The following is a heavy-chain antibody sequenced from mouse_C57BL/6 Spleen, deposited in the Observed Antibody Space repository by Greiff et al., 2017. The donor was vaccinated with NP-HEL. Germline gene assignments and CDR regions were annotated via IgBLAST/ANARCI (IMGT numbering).Heavy chain of an antibody. CDR3: ARDGYDYDDPFDY. J-gene: IGHJ2*01. CDR2: ISYDGSN. D-gene: IGHD2-4*01. V-gene: IGHV3-6*01. Sequence: DVQLQESGPGLVKPSQSLSLTCSVTGYSITSGYYWNWIRQFPGNKLEWMGYISYDGSNNYNSSLKNRISITRDTSKNQFFLKLNSVTTEDTATYYCARDGYDYDDPFDYWGQGTTLTVSS. CDR1: GYSITSGYY.